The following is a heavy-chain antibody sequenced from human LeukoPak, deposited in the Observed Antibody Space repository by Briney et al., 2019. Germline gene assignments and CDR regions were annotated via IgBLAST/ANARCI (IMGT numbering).Heavy chain of an antibody. CDR3: ARATRGELIDY. J-gene: IGHJ4*02. CDR1: GDSISNYY. CDR2: IYYSGST. V-gene: IGHV4-59*01. Sequence: SETLSLTCTVSGDSISNYYWSWIRQPPGKGLEWLGQIYYSGSTTYNPSLKSRVTISVDTSKNQLSLKLSSVTAADTAVYYCARATRGELIDYWGQGTLVTVSS. D-gene: IGHD3-10*01.